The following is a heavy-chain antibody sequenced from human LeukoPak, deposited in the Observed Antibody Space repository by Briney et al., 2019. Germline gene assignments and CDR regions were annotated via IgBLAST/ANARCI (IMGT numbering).Heavy chain of an antibody. CDR1: GFTFSGYW. Sequence: GGSLRLSCAASGFTFSGYWMHWVRQAPGRGLVCVSRINSEGTSTSYADSVKGRFTISRDNAKNTLYLQMNSLRAEDTAVYYCARAIHLVGAFDIWGQGTMVTVSS. J-gene: IGHJ3*02. D-gene: IGHD1-26*01. CDR3: ARAIHLVGAFDI. V-gene: IGHV3-74*01. CDR2: INSEGTST.